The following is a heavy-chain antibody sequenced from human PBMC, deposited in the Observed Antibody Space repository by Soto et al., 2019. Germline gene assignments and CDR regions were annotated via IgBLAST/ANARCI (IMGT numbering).Heavy chain of an antibody. Sequence: QVQVVQSGAEVKKPGASVKVSCKASGYTFTSYAMHWVRQAPGQRLEWMGWINPGNGNTKNSQKFQGRVTITRDTSASPAYMELSSLRSEDMAVYYCARGASSVTTFDFDLWGRGTLVTVSS. CDR3: ARGASSVTTFDFDL. CDR1: GYTFTSYA. CDR2: INPGNGNT. V-gene: IGHV1-3*01. J-gene: IGHJ2*01. D-gene: IGHD4-17*01.